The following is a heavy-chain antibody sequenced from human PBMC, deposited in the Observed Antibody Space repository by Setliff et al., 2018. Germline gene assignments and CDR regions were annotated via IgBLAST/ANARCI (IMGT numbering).Heavy chain of an antibody. Sequence: GGSLRLSCVASGFTFSNYGMHWVRQAPGKGLEWVTYIQHDGSSTEYAGSVKGRFTISRDNTKNTVYLQMNSLRVEDTAVYYCARPFGVHTAVDIWGQGTMVTVSS. D-gene: IGHD3-3*01. CDR3: ARPFGVHTAVDI. CDR2: IQHDGSST. J-gene: IGHJ3*02. CDR1: GFTFSNYG. V-gene: IGHV3-30*02.